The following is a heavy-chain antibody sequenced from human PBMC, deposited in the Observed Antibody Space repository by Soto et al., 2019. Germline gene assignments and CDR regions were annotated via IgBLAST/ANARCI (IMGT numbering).Heavy chain of an antibody. CDR3: TSHSPKDMIRN. CDR2: ISGSGGST. J-gene: IGHJ4*02. CDR1: GFTFSSYA. Sequence: PGGSLRLSCAASGFTFSSYAMSWVRQAPGKGLERVSAISGSGGSTYYADSVKGRFTISRDDSKNTAYLLLNSLRTEDTAMYYCTSHSPKDMIRNWGQGTLVTVSS. D-gene: IGHD2-15*01. V-gene: IGHV3-23*01.